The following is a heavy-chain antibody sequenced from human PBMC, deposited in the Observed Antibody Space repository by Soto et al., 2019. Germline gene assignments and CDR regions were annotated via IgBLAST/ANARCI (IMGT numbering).Heavy chain of an antibody. CDR1: GFTFSSYG. V-gene: IGHV3-33*01. J-gene: IGHJ6*02. CDR3: ASEYCSGGRCYYYGMDV. D-gene: IGHD2-15*01. Sequence: QVQLVESGGGVVQPGRSLRLSCAASGFTFSSYGMHWVRQAPGKGQEWVAVIWYDGSNKYYADSVKGRFNISRDNSKNTLYLQMNSLRAEDTAVYYCASEYCSGGRCYYYGMDVWGQGTTVTV. CDR2: IWYDGSNK.